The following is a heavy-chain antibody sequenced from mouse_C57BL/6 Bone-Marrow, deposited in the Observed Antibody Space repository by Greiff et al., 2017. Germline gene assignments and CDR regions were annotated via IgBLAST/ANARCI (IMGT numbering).Heavy chain of an antibody. CDR3: TTGSNYVGDY. CDR1: GFNIKDDY. CDR2: IDPENGDT. Sequence: EVKLMESGAELVRPGASVKLSCTASGFNIKDDYMHWVKQRPEQGLEWIGWIDPENGDTEYASKFQGKATITADTSSNTAYLQLSSLTSEDTAVYYCTTGSNYVGDYWGQGTSVTVSS. V-gene: IGHV14-4*01. J-gene: IGHJ4*01. D-gene: IGHD2-5*01.